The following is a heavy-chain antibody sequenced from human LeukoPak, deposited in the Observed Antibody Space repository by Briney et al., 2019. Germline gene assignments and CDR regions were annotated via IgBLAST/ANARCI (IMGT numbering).Heavy chain of an antibody. V-gene: IGHV2-5*02. CDR2: IYWDDDK. D-gene: IGHD1-7*01. J-gene: IGHJ4*02. CDR3: ARTIITGTTWYFDY. CDR1: GFSLSTSAVG. Sequence: SGPTLVKPTQTLTLTCMFSGFSLSTSAVGVGWIRQPPGKALEWLALIYWDDDKRYSPSLKSRLTITKDTSKDQVVLTMTNMDPVDTATYYCARTIITGTTWYFDYWGQGTLVTVSS.